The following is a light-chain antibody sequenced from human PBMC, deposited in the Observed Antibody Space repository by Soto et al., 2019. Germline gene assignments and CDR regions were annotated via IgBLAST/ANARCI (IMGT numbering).Light chain of an antibody. CDR1: QSVSNNY. CDR2: AAS. J-gene: IGKJ4*01. Sequence: DIVLTQSPGTLSLSPGEGATLSCRASQSVSNNYLAWYQQKPGQTPRLLIYAASNRAHDIPDRFTASGSGTDFTLTISRLEPEDFAVYYCQQYGTSRLTFGGGTKLEIK. V-gene: IGKV3-20*01. CDR3: QQYGTSRLT.